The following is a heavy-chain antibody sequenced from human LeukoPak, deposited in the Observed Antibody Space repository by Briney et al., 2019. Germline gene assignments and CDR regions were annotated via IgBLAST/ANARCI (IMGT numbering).Heavy chain of an antibody. CDR3: ARHGVAGGYCGGDCSLYFQH. CDR2: IYPGDSDT. J-gene: IGHJ1*01. Sequence: GESLKISCKGSGYRFTTYWIGWVRQMPGKGLEWMGIIYPGDSDTRYSPSFQGQVTISADKSISTAYLQWSSLKASDTAMYYCARHGVAGGYCGGDCSLYFQHWGQGTLVTVSS. CDR1: GYRFTTYW. D-gene: IGHD2-21*02. V-gene: IGHV5-51*01.